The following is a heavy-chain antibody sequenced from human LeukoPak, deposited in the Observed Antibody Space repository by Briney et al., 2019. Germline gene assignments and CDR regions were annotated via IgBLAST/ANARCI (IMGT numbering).Heavy chain of an antibody. CDR1: GYTFTSYY. D-gene: IGHD1-26*01. CDR3: ARGEGILGSY. CDR2: INPSGGST. J-gene: IGHJ4*02. V-gene: IGHV1-46*01. Sequence: ASVKVSCKASGYTFTSYYMHWVRQAPGQGLEWMGIINPSGGSTSYAQKFQGRVTMTRDISISTAYMELSSLRSEDTAVYYCARGEGILGSYWGQGTLVTVSS.